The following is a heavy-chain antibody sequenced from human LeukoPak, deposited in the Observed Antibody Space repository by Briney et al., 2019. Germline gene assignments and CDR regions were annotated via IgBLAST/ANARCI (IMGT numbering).Heavy chain of an antibody. CDR3: ARVRGGITNH. V-gene: IGHV3-48*04. CDR1: GFTFSSHS. CDR2: ISSSSSTI. Sequence: GGSLRLSCAASGFTFSSHSMNWVRQAPGKGLEWVSYISSSSSTIYYADSVKGRFTISRDNAKNSLYLQMNSLRAEDTAVYYCARVRGGITNHWGQGTLVTVSS. J-gene: IGHJ5*02. D-gene: IGHD1-14*01.